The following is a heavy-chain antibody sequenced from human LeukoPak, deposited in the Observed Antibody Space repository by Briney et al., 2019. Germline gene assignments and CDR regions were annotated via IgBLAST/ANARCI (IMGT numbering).Heavy chain of an antibody. CDR2: ISWNSGSI. CDR1: GFTFDDYA. CDR3: AKAVLVGATLLDY. D-gene: IGHD1-26*01. V-gene: IGHV3-9*01. J-gene: IGHJ4*02. Sequence: PGRSLRLSCAASGFTFDDYAMHWVRQAPGKGLEWVSGISWNSGSIGYADSVKGRFTISRDNAKNSLYLQMNSLRAEDTALYYCAKAVLVGATLLDYWGQGTLVTVSS.